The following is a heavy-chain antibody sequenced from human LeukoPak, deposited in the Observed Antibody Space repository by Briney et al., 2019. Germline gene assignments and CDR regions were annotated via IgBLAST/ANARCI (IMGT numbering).Heavy chain of an antibody. CDR2: IRGSGVST. Sequence: GGSLRLSCAASGFTFTTYAMSWVRQAPGKGLEWVSAIRGSGVSTYYADSVKGRFTISRDNSKNTLYLQMSSLRAEDTAVYCCAKDRVGTTRALDYWGQGTLVTVSS. CDR3: AKDRVGTTRALDY. J-gene: IGHJ4*02. V-gene: IGHV3-23*01. CDR1: GFTFTTYA. D-gene: IGHD1-26*01.